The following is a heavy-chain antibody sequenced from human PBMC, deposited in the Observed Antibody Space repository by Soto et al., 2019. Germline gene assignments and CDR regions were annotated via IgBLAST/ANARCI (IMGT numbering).Heavy chain of an antibody. J-gene: IGHJ4*02. D-gene: IGHD2-15*01. CDR1: GFTFSDYY. CDR3: ARDSSVVPRPIDY. V-gene: IGHV3-11*06. CDR2: ISGGASYA. Sequence: GGSLRLSCAASGFTFSDYYMSWIRQAPGKGLEWVSYISGGASYAIYTDSVKGRFTISRNNAKNSLYLQMNSLRAEDTGIYYCARDSSVVPRPIDYWGQGTLVTV.